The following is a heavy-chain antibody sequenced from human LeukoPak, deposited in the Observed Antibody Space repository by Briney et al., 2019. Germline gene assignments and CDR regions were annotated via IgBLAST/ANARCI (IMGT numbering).Heavy chain of an antibody. D-gene: IGHD2-8*02. CDR2: IYYSGST. V-gene: IGHV4-31*03. CDR3: ARDWRGTDWFDP. Sequence: PSQTLSLTCTVSGGSISSGGYYWSWVRQHPGKGLEWIGYIYYSGSTYYNPSLKSRVTISVDTSKNQFSLKLSSVTAADTAVYYCARDWRGTDWFDPWGQGTLVTVSS. CDR1: GGSISSGGYY. J-gene: IGHJ5*02.